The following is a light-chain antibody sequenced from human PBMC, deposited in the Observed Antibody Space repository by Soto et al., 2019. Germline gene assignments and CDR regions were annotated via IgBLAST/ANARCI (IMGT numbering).Light chain of an antibody. CDR2: DAS. CDR3: QQYNSYST. Sequence: DVQMTQSPSSVSASVGDRFVITCRASQDISSWLAWYQQKPGKAPELLISDASSLQSGVPSRFSGSGSGTEFTLTISSLRPEDFASYYCQQYNSYSTFGQGTKVDIK. J-gene: IGKJ1*01. CDR1: QDISSW. V-gene: IGKV1D-16*01.